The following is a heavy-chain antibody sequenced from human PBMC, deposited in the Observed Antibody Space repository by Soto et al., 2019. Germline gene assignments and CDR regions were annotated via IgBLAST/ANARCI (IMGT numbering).Heavy chain of an antibody. D-gene: IGHD3-16*01. Sequence: EVQLVESGGGLVQPGGSLKLSCAVSGFTFSSHAMNWVRQAPGKGLEWVAYIHGTRSIIYYADSVKGRFTISRDNAKNSLYLQMDSLRDEDTALYYCARDPRNADYDYWGQGTLLTVSS. V-gene: IGHV3-48*02. CDR3: ARDPRNADYDY. CDR1: GFTFSSHA. CDR2: IHGTRSII. J-gene: IGHJ4*02.